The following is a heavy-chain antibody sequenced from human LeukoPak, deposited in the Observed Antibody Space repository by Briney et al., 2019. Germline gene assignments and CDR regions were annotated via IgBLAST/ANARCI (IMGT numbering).Heavy chain of an antibody. J-gene: IGHJ2*01. CDR1: GGTFSSYA. CDR3: ARVGVLEYQLTNLNWYFDL. CDR2: IIPIFGTA. D-gene: IGHD2-2*01. V-gene: IGHV1-69*05. Sequence: ASVRVSCKASGGTFSSYAISWVRQAPGQGLEWMGGIIPIFGTANYAQKFQGRVTITTDESTSTAYMELSSLRSEDTAVYYCARVGVLEYQLTNLNWYFDLWGRGTLVTVSS.